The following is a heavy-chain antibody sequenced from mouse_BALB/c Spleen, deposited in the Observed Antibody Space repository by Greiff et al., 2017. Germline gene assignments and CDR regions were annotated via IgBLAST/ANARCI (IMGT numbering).Heavy chain of an antibody. J-gene: IGHJ4*01. V-gene: IGHV3-2*02. D-gene: IGHD2-3*01. CDR3: ARANDGYYNYAMDY. CDR2: ISYSGST. Sequence: VQLQQSGPGLVKPSQSLSLTCTVTGYSITSDYAWNWIRQFPGNKLEWMGYISYSGSTSYNPSLKSRISITRDTSKNQFFLQLNSVTTEDTATYYCARANDGYYNYAMDYWGQGTSVTVSS. CDR1: GYSITSDYA.